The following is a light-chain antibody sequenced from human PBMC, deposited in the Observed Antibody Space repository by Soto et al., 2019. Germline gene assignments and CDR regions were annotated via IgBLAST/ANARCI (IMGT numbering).Light chain of an antibody. CDR3: AAWDDSLDGVL. Sequence: QSVLTQPPSASGTPGQSVTISCSGSSSNIGSNIVNWNQHLPGAAPKLLIYNDNQQPSGVPDRFSGSKSGTSASLAIRGLQSEDEADYYCAAWDDSLDGVLFGGGTKVTVL. CDR2: NDN. J-gene: IGLJ2*01. V-gene: IGLV1-44*01. CDR1: SSNIGSNI.